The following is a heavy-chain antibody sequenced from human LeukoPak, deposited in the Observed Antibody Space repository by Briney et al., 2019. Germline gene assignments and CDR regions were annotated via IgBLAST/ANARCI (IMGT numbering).Heavy chain of an antibody. CDR3: TRQLSWASDTGDS. D-gene: IGHD6-13*01. CDR2: IRYIGTT. J-gene: IGHJ5*01. V-gene: IGHV4-39*01. Sequence: PSETLSLTCNVSGGSISGSRRYWGWVRQPPGGGLVWIESIRYIGTTYYNPSLQSRLTISVDNSQNQFSLKLKSVTAADTSMYYCTRQLSWASDTGDSWGQGTLVTVSS. CDR1: GGSISGSRRY.